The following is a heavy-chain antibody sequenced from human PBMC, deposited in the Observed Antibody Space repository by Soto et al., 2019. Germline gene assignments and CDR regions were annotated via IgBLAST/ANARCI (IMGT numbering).Heavy chain of an antibody. J-gene: IGHJ5*02. Sequence: ASVKVSCKASGYTFTSYGIHWVRQAPGQRLEWMGWINAANGDTKYSPKFQGSVTTTRDTSASTAYMELSSLRSEDTAVYYCVRRHVSATGIDWFDPRGQ. V-gene: IGHV1-3*01. CDR1: GYTFTSYG. D-gene: IGHD6-13*01. CDR3: VRRHVSATGIDWFDP. CDR2: INAANGDT.